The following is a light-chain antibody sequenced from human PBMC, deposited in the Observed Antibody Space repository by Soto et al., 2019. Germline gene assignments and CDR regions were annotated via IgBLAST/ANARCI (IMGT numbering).Light chain of an antibody. J-gene: IGLJ2*01. CDR3: QSYDTTVV. Sequence: NFMLTQPHSVSESPGETVTISCTRSSGSIANNYVQWYQQRPGSAPTIVIYEDDQRPSGVPDRFSGSTDSSSNSASLIISGLKTEDEADYYCQSYDTTVVFGGGTKVTVL. CDR2: EDD. V-gene: IGLV6-57*03. CDR1: SGSIANNY.